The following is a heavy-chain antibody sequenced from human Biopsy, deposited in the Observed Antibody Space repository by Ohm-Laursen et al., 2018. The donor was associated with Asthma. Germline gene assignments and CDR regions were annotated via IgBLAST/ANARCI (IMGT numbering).Heavy chain of an antibody. CDR1: GGTFNTYV. V-gene: IGHV1-69*13. CDR3: ARKAGSCISRTYYSLDF. Sequence: VKISCKSLGGTFNTYVIGWVRQAPGQGLEWMGGINSVFGTTTYPQKFQDRVTITADDSTSTVYMELSSLRSEDTAVYYCARKAGSCISRTYYSLDFWGQGTLVTASS. D-gene: IGHD1-26*01. J-gene: IGHJ4*02. CDR2: INSVFGTT.